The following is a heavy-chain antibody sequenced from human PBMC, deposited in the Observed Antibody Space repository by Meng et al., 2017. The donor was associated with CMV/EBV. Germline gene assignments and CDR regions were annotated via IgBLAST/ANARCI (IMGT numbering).Heavy chain of an antibody. CDR1: GGSFSGYY. Sequence: SETLSLTCAVYGGSFSGYYWSWIRQPPGKGLEWIGEINHSGSTNYNPSLKSRVTISVDTSKNQFSLKLSSVTAADTAVYYCARQRGGYYSPLDYWGQGTLDTVSS. J-gene: IGHJ4*02. CDR2: INHSGST. D-gene: IGHD3-22*01. CDR3: ARQRGGYYSPLDY. V-gene: IGHV4-34*01.